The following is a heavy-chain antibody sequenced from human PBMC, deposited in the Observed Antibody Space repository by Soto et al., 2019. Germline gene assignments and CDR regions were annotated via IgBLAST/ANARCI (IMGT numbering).Heavy chain of an antibody. Sequence: SETLSLTCTVSGGSISSSSYYWGWIRQPPGKGLEWIGSIYYSGSTYYNPSLKSRVTISVDTSKNQFSLKLSSVTAADTAVYYCARDSIAAAGTRGWFDPWGQGTRVTVSS. CDR2: IYYSGST. J-gene: IGHJ5*02. V-gene: IGHV4-39*01. CDR1: GGSISSSSYY. CDR3: ARDSIAAAGTRGWFDP. D-gene: IGHD6-13*01.